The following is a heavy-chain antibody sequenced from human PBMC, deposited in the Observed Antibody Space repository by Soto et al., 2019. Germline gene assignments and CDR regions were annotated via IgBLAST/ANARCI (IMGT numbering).Heavy chain of an antibody. Sequence: ASVKVSCKASGYTFTSYYMHWVRQAPGQGLEWMGRINPSGGSTSYAQKFQGRVTMTTDTSTSTAYMELRSLRSDDTAVYYCARDGYYAPWGQGTLVTVS. CDR2: INPSGGST. CDR1: GYTFTSYY. D-gene: IGHD3-3*01. V-gene: IGHV1-46*01. J-gene: IGHJ5*02. CDR3: ARDGYYAP.